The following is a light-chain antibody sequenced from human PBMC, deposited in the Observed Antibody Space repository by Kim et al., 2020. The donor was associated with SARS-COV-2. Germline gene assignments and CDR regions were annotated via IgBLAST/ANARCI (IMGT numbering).Light chain of an antibody. CDR2: YDS. Sequence: SYELTQPPSVSVAPGKTARVSCGGNSIGSKSVHWYQQKSGQAPLLVISYDSDRPSGIPERFSGSNSGNTATLTISRVEAGYEADYYCQVWDSSSDHRVVFGGGTQLTVL. CDR1: SIGSKS. J-gene: IGLJ2*01. V-gene: IGLV3-21*04. CDR3: QVWDSSSDHRVV.